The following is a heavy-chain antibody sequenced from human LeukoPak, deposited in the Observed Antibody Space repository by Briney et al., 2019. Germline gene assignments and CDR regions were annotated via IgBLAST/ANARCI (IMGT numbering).Heavy chain of an antibody. Sequence: ASVKVSCKASGYTFTSYGISWVRQAPGQGLEWMGWISAYNGNTNYAQKLQGRVTMTTDTSTSTAYMELRSLRSDDTAVYYCARVIVGATANWFAPWGQGTLVTVSS. CDR2: ISAYNGNT. J-gene: IGHJ5*02. CDR1: GYTFTSYG. V-gene: IGHV1-18*01. D-gene: IGHD1-26*01. CDR3: ARVIVGATANWFAP.